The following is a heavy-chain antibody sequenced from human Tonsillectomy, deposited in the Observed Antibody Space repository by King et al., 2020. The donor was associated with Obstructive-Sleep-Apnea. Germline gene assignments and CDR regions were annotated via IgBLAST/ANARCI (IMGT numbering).Heavy chain of an antibody. D-gene: IGHD1-14*01. Sequence: QLVQSGAEVKKPGASVKVSCKASGYTFTGYYMHWVRQAPGQGLEWMGWINPNSGGTKYAQKFQGRVTMTRDTSISPVYMELSRLKFDATAVYYCATDPGSGGTLEMWDQGTLVTVSS. V-gene: IGHV1-2*02. CDR2: INPNSGGT. CDR3: ATDPGSGGTLEM. J-gene: IGHJ3*02. CDR1: GYTFTGYY.